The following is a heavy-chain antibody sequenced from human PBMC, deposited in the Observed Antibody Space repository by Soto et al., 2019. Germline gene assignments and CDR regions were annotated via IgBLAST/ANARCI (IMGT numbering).Heavy chain of an antibody. J-gene: IGHJ4*02. CDR2: ISSSSGST. CDR1: GFTFSNYA. Sequence: EVQLLESGGGLVQPGGSLRLSCAASGFTFSNYAMNWVRQAPGKGLEWVSTISSSSGSTYYADSVKGRFTICRDNSKNFLYLQMNSLRGDDTAVYYCAKVGSERYSGQHSDYWGQGTLITISS. D-gene: IGHD5-12*01. V-gene: IGHV3-23*01. CDR3: AKVGSERYSGQHSDY.